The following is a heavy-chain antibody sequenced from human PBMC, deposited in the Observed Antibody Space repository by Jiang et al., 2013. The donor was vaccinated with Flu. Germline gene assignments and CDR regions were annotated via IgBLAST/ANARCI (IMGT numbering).Heavy chain of an antibody. CDR1: GGSISSSSYY. Sequence: PGLVKPSETLSLTCTVSGGSISSSSYYWGWIRQPPGKGLEWIGSIYYSGSTYYNPSLKSRVTISVDTSKNQFSLKLSSVTAADTAVYYCARIGDYGYYWGQGTLVTVSS. CDR2: IYYSGST. V-gene: IGHV4-39*01. D-gene: IGHD4-17*01. J-gene: IGHJ4*02. CDR3: ARIGDYGYY.